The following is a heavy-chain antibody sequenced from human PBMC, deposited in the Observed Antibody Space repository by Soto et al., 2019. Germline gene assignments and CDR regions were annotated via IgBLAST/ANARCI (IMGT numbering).Heavy chain of an antibody. CDR1: GNKFTTNF. Sequence: AASVKVSCKASGNKFTTNFIHWVRQAPGQGLEWMGKIHPSGDTGYAQKFRGRVTMTIDTSTTTAYMELRDLTSEDTAVYFSVRGYCTTSPCSGDFQFWGQGILVTVSS. CDR2: IHPSGDT. V-gene: IGHV1-46*01. J-gene: IGHJ1*01. D-gene: IGHD2-15*01. CDR3: VRGYCTTSPCSGDFQF.